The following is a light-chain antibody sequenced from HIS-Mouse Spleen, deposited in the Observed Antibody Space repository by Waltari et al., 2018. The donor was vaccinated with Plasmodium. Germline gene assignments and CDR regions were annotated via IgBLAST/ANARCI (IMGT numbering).Light chain of an antibody. V-gene: IGLV3-9*01. CDR2: RDS. Sequence: SYELTQPLSVSVALGQTARLTCGGTNIGTTNVHWYQQKPGQPPVLVIYRDSNRPSGIPERFSGSNSGNTATLTISRAQAGDEADYYCQVWDSSTGVFGGGTKLTVL. CDR3: QVWDSSTGV. J-gene: IGLJ3*02. CDR1: NIGTTN.